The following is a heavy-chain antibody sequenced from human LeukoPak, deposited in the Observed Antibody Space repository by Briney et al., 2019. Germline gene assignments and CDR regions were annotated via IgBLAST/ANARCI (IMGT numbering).Heavy chain of an antibody. J-gene: IGHJ5*02. V-gene: IGHV4-34*01. CDR2: INHSGST. CDR1: GGSFSGYY. CDR3: ARGQTTVTTLWFDP. D-gene: IGHD4-17*01. Sequence: PAETLSLTCAVYGGSFSGYYWSWIRQPPGKGLEWIGEINHSGSTYYIPSLKSQVTISVDTSKNQFSLKLSSVPAADTAVYYCARGQTTVTTLWFDPWGQGTLVTVSS.